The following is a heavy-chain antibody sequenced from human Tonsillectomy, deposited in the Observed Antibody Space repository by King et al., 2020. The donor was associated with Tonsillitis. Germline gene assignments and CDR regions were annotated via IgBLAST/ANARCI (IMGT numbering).Heavy chain of an antibody. CDR3: ARTSHPYSSSSCLVFDY. CDR2: IDWDDDK. CDR1: GFSLSTSGMC. J-gene: IGHJ4*02. Sequence: LTLKESGPALVKPTQTLTLTCTFSGFSLSTSGMCVSWIRQPPGKALEWLALIDWDDDKYYSTSLKTRLTISKDTSKNQVVLTMTNVDPVDTATYYCARTSHPYSSSSCLVFDYWGQGTLVTVSS. V-gene: IGHV2-70*01. D-gene: IGHD6-13*01.